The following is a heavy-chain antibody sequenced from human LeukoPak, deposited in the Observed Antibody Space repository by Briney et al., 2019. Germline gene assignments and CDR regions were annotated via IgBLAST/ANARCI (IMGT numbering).Heavy chain of an antibody. CDR1: GDSVSSNSAA. V-gene: IGHV6-1*01. CDR3: VASLYDSRGYFYFDH. J-gene: IGHJ4*02. CDR2: TYQRSKWYN. D-gene: IGHD3-22*01. Sequence: SQTFSLTCAISGDSVSSNSAAWNWIRQSPSRGLEWLGRTYQRSKWYNNHAMSMRGRITINPDTSKNHFSLQLNSVTPEDTAVYYCVASLYDSRGYFYFDHWGQGTLVTVSS.